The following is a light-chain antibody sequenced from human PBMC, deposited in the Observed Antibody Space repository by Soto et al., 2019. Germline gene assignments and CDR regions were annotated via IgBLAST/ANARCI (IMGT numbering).Light chain of an antibody. CDR1: HSLVYSDGIAY. J-gene: IGKJ2*01. CDR2: KVS. V-gene: IGKV2-30*01. CDR3: MQGTHWPPYT. Sequence: DVVMTQSPLSLPVTLGQPASISCRSSHSLVYSDGIAYLNWFQQRPGQSPRRLIYKVSYRDSGVPDRFSGSGSATDFTLRISRVEAEDVGVYYCMQGTHWPPYTFGQGTKLEIK.